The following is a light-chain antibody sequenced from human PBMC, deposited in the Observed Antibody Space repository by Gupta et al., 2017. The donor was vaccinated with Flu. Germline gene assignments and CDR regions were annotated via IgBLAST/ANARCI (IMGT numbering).Light chain of an antibody. J-gene: IGLJ2*01. CDR1: HLGEKF. CDR3: QAWDSSTVV. Sequence: SYDLLQSPSVSVSPGQTANISCSGDHLGEKFASWFQQKPGQAPTLVIYKDNRRPAGIPGRFSGSNSGNTATLAISGTQALDEDDYYCQAWDSSTVVFGGGTKLTVL. CDR2: KDN. V-gene: IGLV3-1*01.